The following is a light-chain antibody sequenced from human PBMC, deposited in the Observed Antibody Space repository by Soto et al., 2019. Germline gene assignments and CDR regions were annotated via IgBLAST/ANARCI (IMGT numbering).Light chain of an antibody. V-gene: IGKV3-20*01. Sequence: EIVLTQSPGTLSLSPGERASLSCRASQSLNTNNLAWYRQKPGQAPILLIYAASSRATGIPDRFSGSGSGTDFTLTINRLEPEDFAVYYCQDYGTSWTFGQGTKV. J-gene: IGKJ1*01. CDR3: QDYGTSWT. CDR2: AAS. CDR1: QSLNTNN.